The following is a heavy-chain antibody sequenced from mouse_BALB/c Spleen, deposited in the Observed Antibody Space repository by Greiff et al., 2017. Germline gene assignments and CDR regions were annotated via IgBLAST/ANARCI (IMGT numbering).Heavy chain of an antibody. CDR1: GYTFTSYW. Sequence: VKLQESGAELAKPGASVKMSCKASGYTFTSYWMHWVKQRPGQGLEWIGYINPSTGYTEYNQKFKDKATLTADKSSSTAYMQLSSLTSEDSAVYYCARSNGFYAMDYWGQGTSVTVSS. J-gene: IGHJ4*01. CDR2: INPSTGYT. V-gene: IGHV1-7*01. CDR3: ARSNGFYAMDY.